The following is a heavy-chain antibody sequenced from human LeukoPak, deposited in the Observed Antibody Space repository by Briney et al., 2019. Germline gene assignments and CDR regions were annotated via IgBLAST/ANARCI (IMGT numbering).Heavy chain of an antibody. Sequence: GGSLRLSCAASGFSISSYEMNWVRQPPGKGLEWVACISSSGSTIYYPYSMKGRFTISRDNAKNSLYLQMNSLRAEDRAVYYCASNTYSSSWYSPYYYYGMDVWGQGTTVTVSS. V-gene: IGHV3-48*03. CDR1: GFSISSYE. D-gene: IGHD6-13*01. CDR3: ASNTYSSSWYSPYYYYGMDV. CDR2: ISSSGSTI. J-gene: IGHJ6*02.